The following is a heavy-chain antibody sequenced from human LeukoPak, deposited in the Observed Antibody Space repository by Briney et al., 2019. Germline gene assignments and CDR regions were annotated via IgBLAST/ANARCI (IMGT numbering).Heavy chain of an antibody. V-gene: IGHV4-59*01. J-gene: IGHJ3*02. CDR2: LYNTGST. CDR1: GGSISSYY. D-gene: IGHD1-26*01. CDR3: ARGVTSPLDAFDI. Sequence: SETLSLTCTVSGGSISSYYWIWMRQPPGKGLEWIGYLYNTGSTNYNPSLKSRLTISVDMSKSQLSLKLSSATAADTAVYYCARGVTSPLDAFDIWGQGTMVTVSS.